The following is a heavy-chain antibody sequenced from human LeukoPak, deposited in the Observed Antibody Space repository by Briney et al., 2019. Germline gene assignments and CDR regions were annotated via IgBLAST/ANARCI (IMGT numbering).Heavy chain of an antibody. D-gene: IGHD3-9*01. V-gene: IGHV1-18*01. CDR1: GYTFTSYG. CDR3: ARGDDILTGYFRGFDY. J-gene: IGHJ4*02. Sequence: GASVKVSCKASGYTFTSYGISWVRQAPGQGLEWMGWISAYDGSTNYAQNFQGRVTMTTDTSTTTGYMELRSLRSDDTAVYYCARGDDILTGYFRGFDYWGQGTLVTVSS. CDR2: ISAYDGST.